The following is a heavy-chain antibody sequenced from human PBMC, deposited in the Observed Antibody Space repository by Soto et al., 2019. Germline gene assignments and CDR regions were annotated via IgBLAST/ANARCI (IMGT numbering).Heavy chain of an antibody. CDR2: IYLSGDE. CDR3: ARGLAARPFFAFDS. V-gene: IGHV2-5*01. J-gene: IGHJ3*02. Sequence: SGPALVNPIQTLTLTCYLSGFSVSTRGVGGGWIRQPPGKALEWLAHIYLSGDEHYRPSLKSRLSINKDTSRYQVVLATSTMDPVDTATYYCARGLAARPFFAFDSWGQGTMVTVSS. CDR1: GFSVSTRGVG. D-gene: IGHD6-6*01.